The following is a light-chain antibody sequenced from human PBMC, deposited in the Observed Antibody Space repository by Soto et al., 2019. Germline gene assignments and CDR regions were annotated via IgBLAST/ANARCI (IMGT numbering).Light chain of an antibody. CDR3: QHRAKWPLT. J-gene: IGKJ4*01. CDR1: QSVSSY. CDR2: DAY. Sequence: VILTLSPSTLSLSHGERATLSCRASQSVSSYLAWYQQKRGQAPRLLIYDAYNRATGIPARFSGSGSGTDFTLTISSLEPEDFAVYYCQHRAKWPLTVGGGTKVDIK. V-gene: IGKV3-11*01.